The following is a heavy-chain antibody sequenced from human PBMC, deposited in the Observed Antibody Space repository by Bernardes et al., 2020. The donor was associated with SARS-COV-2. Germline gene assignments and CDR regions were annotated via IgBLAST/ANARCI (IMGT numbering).Heavy chain of an antibody. CDR1: GYTFTGYY. CDR2: INPNSGGT. D-gene: IGHD6-13*01. J-gene: IGHJ5*02. Sequence: ASVKVSCKASGYTFTGYYMHWVRQDPGQGLEWMGWINPNSGGTNYAQKFQGRVTMTRDTSISTAYMELSRLRSDDTAVYYCARDGSSSWYVWFDPWGQGTLVTVSS. V-gene: IGHV1-2*02. CDR3: ARDGSSSWYVWFDP.